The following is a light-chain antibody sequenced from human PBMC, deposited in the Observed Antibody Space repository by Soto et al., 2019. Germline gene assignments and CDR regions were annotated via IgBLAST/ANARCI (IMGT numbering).Light chain of an antibody. CDR2: GAS. V-gene: IGKV3-20*01. CDR3: QQCGWHWT. Sequence: EIVLTQSAGTLSLSPGERATLSCRASQSVSSGYLAWYQQKPGQAPRLLIYGASTRATGIPDRFSGSGSGTDFTLTISRLEPEDFATYYCQQCGWHWTFGQGTKVDIK. CDR1: QSVSSGY. J-gene: IGKJ1*01.